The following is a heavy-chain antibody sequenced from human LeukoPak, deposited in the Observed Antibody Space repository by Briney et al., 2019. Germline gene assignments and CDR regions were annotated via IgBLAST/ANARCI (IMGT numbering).Heavy chain of an antibody. Sequence: SSETLSLTCTVSGYSISSGYYWGWIRQPPGKGLEWIGSIYHSGSTYYNPSLKSRVTISVDTSKSQFSLKLSSVTAADTAVYYCARDAYDSSGYYYFDYWGQGTLVTVSS. CDR3: ARDAYDSSGYYYFDY. CDR1: GYSISSGYY. D-gene: IGHD3-22*01. J-gene: IGHJ4*02. CDR2: IYHSGST. V-gene: IGHV4-38-2*02.